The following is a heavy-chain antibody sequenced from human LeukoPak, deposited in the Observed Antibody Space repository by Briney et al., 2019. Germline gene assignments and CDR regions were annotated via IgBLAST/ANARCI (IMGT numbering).Heavy chain of an antibody. J-gene: IGHJ4*02. CDR1: GFTFSSYE. Sequence: GGSLRLSCAASGFTFSSYEMNWVRQAPGKGLEWVSYISSSGSTIYYADSVKGRFTISRDTSKNTLYLQMNSLRAEDTAFYYCARGRTGVYFDSWGQGTLVTVSS. D-gene: IGHD1/OR15-1a*01. CDR3: ARGRTGVYFDS. V-gene: IGHV3-48*03. CDR2: ISSSGSTI.